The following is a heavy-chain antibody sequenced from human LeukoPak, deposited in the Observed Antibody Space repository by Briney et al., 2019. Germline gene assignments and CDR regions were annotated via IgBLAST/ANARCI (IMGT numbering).Heavy chain of an antibody. D-gene: IGHD4-17*01. CDR1: GYTFISYG. CDR3: ARARGEKYGAYYYYYMDV. CDR2: ISAYNGNT. J-gene: IGHJ6*03. Sequence: WASVKVSCKASGYTFISYGISWVRQAPGQGLEWMGWISAYNGNTNYAQKLQGRVTMTTDTSTSTAYMELRSLRSDDTAVYYCARARGEKYGAYYYYYMDVWGKGTTVTISS. V-gene: IGHV1-18*01.